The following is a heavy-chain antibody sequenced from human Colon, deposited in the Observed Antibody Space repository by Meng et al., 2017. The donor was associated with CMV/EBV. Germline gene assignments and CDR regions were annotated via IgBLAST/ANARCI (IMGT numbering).Heavy chain of an antibody. D-gene: IGHD3-10*02. CDR2: ISPVLGLT. CDR3: VAQPMSGQPYLHS. Sequence: SVKVSCKAPAGTFESYAVSWVRQAPGQGPEWVAKISPVLGLTNYAQKFEGRLTVTADTSTTTAYVELTSLTLDDTARYYCVAQPMSGQPYLHSWGQGTLVTVSS. V-gene: IGHV1-69*04. CDR1: AGTFESYA. J-gene: IGHJ1*01.